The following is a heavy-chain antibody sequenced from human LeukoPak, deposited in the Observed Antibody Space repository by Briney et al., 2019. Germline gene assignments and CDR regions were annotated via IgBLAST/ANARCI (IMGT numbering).Heavy chain of an antibody. CDR3: ARGITIFGVVTNYYMGV. CDR1: GFTFSSYS. D-gene: IGHD3-3*01. V-gene: IGHV3-21*01. Sequence: GGSLRLSCAASGFTFSSYSMNWVRQAPGKGLEWVSSISSSSSYIYYADSVKGRFTISRDNAKNSLYLQMNSLRAENTAVYYCARGITIFGVVTNYYMGVWGKGTTVTVSS. CDR2: ISSSSSYI. J-gene: IGHJ6*03.